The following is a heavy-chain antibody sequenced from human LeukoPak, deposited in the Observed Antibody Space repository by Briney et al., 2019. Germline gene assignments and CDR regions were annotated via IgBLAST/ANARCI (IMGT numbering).Heavy chain of an antibody. CDR3: ARDGYYYDSSGYRPDAFDI. V-gene: IGHV1-18*01. Sequence: ASVKVSCKASGYTFTSYGISWVRQAPGQGLEWMGWISAYNGNTNYAQKLQGRVTMTTDTSTSTAYMELRSLRSDDTAVYYCARDGYYYDSSGYRPDAFDIWGQGTMVTVSS. CDR1: GYTFTSYG. CDR2: ISAYNGNT. D-gene: IGHD3-22*01. J-gene: IGHJ3*02.